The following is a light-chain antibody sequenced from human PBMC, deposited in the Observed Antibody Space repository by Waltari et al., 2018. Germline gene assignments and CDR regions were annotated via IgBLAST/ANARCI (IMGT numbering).Light chain of an antibody. Sequence: QSVLTQSPSASGTPGQRVTISCSGSSSNIGSNTVNWYQQIPGTAPKLLIYSNNQRPSGVPDRFSGSKSGTSASLAISGLQSEDEADYYCAAWHDSLNGPVFGGGTKLTVL. CDR2: SNN. J-gene: IGLJ3*02. CDR1: SSNIGSNT. V-gene: IGLV1-44*01. CDR3: AAWHDSLNGPV.